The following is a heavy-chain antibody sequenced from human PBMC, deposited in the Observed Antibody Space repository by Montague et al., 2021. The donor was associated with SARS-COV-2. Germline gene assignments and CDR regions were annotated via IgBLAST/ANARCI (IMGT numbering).Heavy chain of an antibody. Sequence: SETLSLTCTVSGGSISSGGYYWSWIRQHPGKGLEWIGYIYYSGSTHYNPSLQSRVTLSKDTSKNQFSLRLTSVTAADTAMYFCARAPIYRSSWYAYFDYWGQGTLVTVSS. D-gene: IGHD6-13*01. CDR3: ARAPIYRSSWYAYFDY. CDR1: GGSISSGGYY. J-gene: IGHJ4*02. V-gene: IGHV4-61*08. CDR2: IYYSGST.